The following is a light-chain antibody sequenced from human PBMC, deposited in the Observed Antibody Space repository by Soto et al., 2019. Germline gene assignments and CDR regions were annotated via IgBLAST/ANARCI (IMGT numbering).Light chain of an antibody. V-gene: IGKV1-39*01. Sequence: DIRMTQSPSSLAASVVDRVTITCRASQNIAGYLNWYRQKPGRAPELLIHAASSLQSAVPSRFGGSGSGTDFTLTISSLQPEDFASYYCQQSYISPYTFGQGTKLEIK. CDR1: QNIAGY. CDR2: AAS. J-gene: IGKJ2*01. CDR3: QQSYISPYT.